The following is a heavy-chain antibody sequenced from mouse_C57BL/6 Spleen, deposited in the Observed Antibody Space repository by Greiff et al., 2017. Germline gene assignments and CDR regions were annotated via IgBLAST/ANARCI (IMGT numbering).Heavy chain of an antibody. V-gene: IGHV1-15*01. J-gene: IGHJ1*03. CDR1: GYTFTDYE. Sequence: QVQLQQSGAELVRPGASVTLSCKASGYTFTDYEMHWVKQTPVHGLEWIGAIDPETGGTAYNQKFKGKAILTADKSSSTAYMELRSLTSEDSAVYYCTRRDYGSSYWDFDVWGTGTTVTVSS. CDR2: IDPETGGT. D-gene: IGHD1-1*01. CDR3: TRRDYGSSYWDFDV.